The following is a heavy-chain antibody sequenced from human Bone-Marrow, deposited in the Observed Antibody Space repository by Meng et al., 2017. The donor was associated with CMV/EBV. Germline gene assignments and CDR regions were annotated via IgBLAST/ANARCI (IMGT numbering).Heavy chain of an antibody. D-gene: IGHD2-21*02. CDR2: IRSKAYGGTT. CDR3: TRGGRVTRAFDI. Sequence: GESLKISCAASGFTFSNYWMSWVRQAPGKGLEWVGFIRSKAYGGTTEYAASVKGRFTISRDDSKSIAYLQMNSLKTEDTAVYYCTRGGRVTRAFDIWGQGTMVTVSS. V-gene: IGHV3-49*04. CDR1: GFTFSNYW. J-gene: IGHJ3*02.